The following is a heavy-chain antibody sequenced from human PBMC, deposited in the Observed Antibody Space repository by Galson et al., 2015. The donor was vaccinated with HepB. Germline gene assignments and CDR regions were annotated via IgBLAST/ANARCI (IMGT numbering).Heavy chain of an antibody. CDR2: INAGNGNT. J-gene: IGHJ4*02. CDR1: GYTFTSYA. D-gene: IGHD3-9*01. CDR3: ARSLLRYFDSGYYEFCY. V-gene: IGHV1-3*01. Sequence: SVKVSCKASGYTFTSYAMHWVRQAPGQRLEWMGWINAGNGNTKYSQKFQGRVTITRDTSASTAYMELSSLRSEDTAVYYCARSLLRYFDSGYYEFCYWGQGTLVTVSS.